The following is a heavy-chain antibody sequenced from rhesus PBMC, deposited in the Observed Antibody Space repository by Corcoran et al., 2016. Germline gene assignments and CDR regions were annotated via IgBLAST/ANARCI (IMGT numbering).Heavy chain of an antibody. J-gene: IGHJ1*01. V-gene: IGHV4S7*01. D-gene: IGHD6-31*01. CDR2: IYGSGGST. Sequence: QVQLQESGPGLVKPSETLSLTCAASGGSISARYYWSWIRQPPGKGLEWIGYIYGSGGSTYYNPSLKRRVTISTDTSKNQFSLKLSSVTAADTAVYYCASGHPGYSSGWYPEYFEFWGQGALVTVSS. CDR3: ASGHPGYSSGWYPEYFEF. CDR1: GGSISARYY.